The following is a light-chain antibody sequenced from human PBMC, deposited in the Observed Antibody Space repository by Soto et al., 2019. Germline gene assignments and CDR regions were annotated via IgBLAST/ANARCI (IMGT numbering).Light chain of an antibody. V-gene: IGKV3-15*01. J-gene: IGKJ2*01. CDR3: QQYNNRRPYT. CDR2: GAS. CDR1: QSVSSN. Sequence: EIVMTQSPATLSVSTGERATLSCRASQSVSSNLAWYQQKPGQAPRLLIYGASPRATRIPARFSGSGSGSEFTLTISSLQSEDCAVYYCQQYNNRRPYTFGQGTKLEIK.